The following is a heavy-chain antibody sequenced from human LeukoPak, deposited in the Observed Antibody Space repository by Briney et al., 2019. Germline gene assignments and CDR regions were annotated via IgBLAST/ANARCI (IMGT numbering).Heavy chain of an antibody. Sequence: SETLSLTCTVSGASIISHYWSWIRQPPGKGLEWIGYLYYSGDTNYNPSLKSRVTISVDTSKNQFSLSLSSVTAADTAVYYCASSHPLGSNNDYYTPFDYWGQGTRVTVSS. J-gene: IGHJ4*02. D-gene: IGHD3-3*01. CDR2: LYYSGDT. CDR1: GASIISHY. V-gene: IGHV4-59*11. CDR3: ASSHPLGSNNDYYTPFDY.